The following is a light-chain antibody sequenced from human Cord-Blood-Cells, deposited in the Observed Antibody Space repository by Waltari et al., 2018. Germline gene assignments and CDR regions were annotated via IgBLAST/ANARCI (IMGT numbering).Light chain of an antibody. J-gene: IGKJ2*01. CDR1: QSVLYSSNNKNY. CDR2: WAF. CDR3: QQYYSTPYT. Sequence: DIVMTQSPDSLAVSLGERATINCKSSQSVLYSSNNKNYLAWYHQKPGQPPKMLIYWAFTRESGVPDRFSGSGSGTDFTLTISSLQAEDVAVYYCQQYYSTPYTFGQGTKLEIK. V-gene: IGKV4-1*01.